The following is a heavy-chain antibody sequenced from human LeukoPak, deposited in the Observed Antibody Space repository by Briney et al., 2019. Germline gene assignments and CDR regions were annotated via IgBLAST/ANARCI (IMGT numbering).Heavy chain of an antibody. CDR3: ARGYSSGWYYFDY. CDR1: GGSISSYY. V-gene: IGHV4-59*08. D-gene: IGHD6-19*01. Sequence: SETLSLTCTVSGGSISSYYWSWIRQPPGKGLEWIGYIYYSGSTNYNPSLKSRVTISVDTSKNQFSLKLRSVTAADTAVYYCARGYSSGWYYFDYWGQGTLVTVSS. J-gene: IGHJ4*02. CDR2: IYYSGST.